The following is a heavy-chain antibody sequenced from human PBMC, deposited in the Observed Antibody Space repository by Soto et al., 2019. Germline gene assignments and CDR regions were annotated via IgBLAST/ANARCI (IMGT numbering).Heavy chain of an antibody. V-gene: IGHV5-51*01. Sequence: DALTSTCEGSGDSFTSYWNGWVRQMRGKGLEWMGIIYPGDSDTRYSPSFQGQVTISADKSISTAYLQWSSLKASDTAMYYCASGPSSSGYYQYFQHWGQGTLVNVSS. J-gene: IGHJ1*01. CDR3: ASGPSSSGYYQYFQH. CDR2: IYPGDSDT. D-gene: IGHD3-22*01. CDR1: GDSFTSYW.